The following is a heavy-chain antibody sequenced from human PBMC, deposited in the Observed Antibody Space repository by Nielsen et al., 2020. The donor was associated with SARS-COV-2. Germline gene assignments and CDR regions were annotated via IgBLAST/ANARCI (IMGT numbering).Heavy chain of an antibody. CDR2: IGGRSDDT. J-gene: IGHJ4*02. Sequence: GESLKISCVGSGFTFSSHRMNWVRRAPGKGLELVASIGGRSDDTYYADSVKGRITISRDNAKNSLYLQMNSLRADDTAVYYCARVGRSWYGFDSWGQGTLVTVSS. CDR1: GFTFSSHR. CDR3: ARVGRSWYGFDS. V-gene: IGHV3-21*04. D-gene: IGHD6-13*01.